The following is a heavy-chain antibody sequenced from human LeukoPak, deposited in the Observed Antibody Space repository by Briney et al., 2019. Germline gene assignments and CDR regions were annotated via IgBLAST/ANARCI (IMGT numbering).Heavy chain of an antibody. Sequence: PSETLSLTCTVSGGSISSYYWSWIRQPPGKGLEWIGEINHSGSTNYNPSLKSRVTISVDTSKNQFSLKLSSVTAADTAVYYCARSQARLSWFDPWGQGILVTVSS. CDR1: GGSISSYY. D-gene: IGHD6-19*01. V-gene: IGHV4-34*01. J-gene: IGHJ5*02. CDR2: INHSGST. CDR3: ARSQARLSWFDP.